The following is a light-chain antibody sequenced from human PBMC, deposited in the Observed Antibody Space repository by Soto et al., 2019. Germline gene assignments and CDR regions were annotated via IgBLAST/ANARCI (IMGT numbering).Light chain of an antibody. V-gene: IGKV3-20*01. J-gene: IGKJ1*01. Sequence: EFVLTQSPGTLSLSPGERATLSCRASQSVNNNYLAWYQVKPGQAPRLLIHGAFRRATGIPDRFSGSGSGTDFTLTISRLEPEDFAVYYCQQYGDSQVWTFGQGTKVDIK. CDR2: GAF. CDR3: QQYGDSQVWT. CDR1: QSVNNNY.